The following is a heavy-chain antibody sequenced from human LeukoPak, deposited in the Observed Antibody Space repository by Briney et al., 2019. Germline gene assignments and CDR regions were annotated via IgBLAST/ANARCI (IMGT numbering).Heavy chain of an antibody. CDR1: GGSISSYY. CDR3: TRVHRLVPGPFHI. Sequence: SETLSLTCTVSGGSISSYYWSWIRQPPGKGLEWIGNIYYSGSTNYNPSLKSRVTISVDTSKNQFSLNLRSVTAADTAVFYCTRVHRLVPGPFHIWGQGTMVIVSS. J-gene: IGHJ3*02. CDR2: IYYSGST. V-gene: IGHV4-59*01. D-gene: IGHD6-6*01.